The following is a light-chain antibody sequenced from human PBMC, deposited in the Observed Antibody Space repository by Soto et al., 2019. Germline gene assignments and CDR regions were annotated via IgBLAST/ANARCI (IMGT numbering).Light chain of an antibody. CDR1: QSVLSSSNNKNY. J-gene: IGKJ3*01. V-gene: IGKV4-1*01. CDR2: WAS. CDR3: QQYYTTPFT. Sequence: DIVMTQSPDSLAVSLGERATINCKSSQSVLSSSNNKNYLAWYQQKPGQPPKLLIYWASTRESGVPDRFSGGGSGTDFTLTISSLKAEDVAVYYCQQYYTTPFTFGPGTRVHI.